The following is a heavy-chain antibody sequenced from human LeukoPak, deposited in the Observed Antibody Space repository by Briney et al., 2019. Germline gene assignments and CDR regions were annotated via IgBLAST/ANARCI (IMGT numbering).Heavy chain of an antibody. Sequence: GGSLRLSCAASGFTFSDYYMSWIRQAPGKGLEWVSYISSSSSYTNYADSVKGRFTISRENANNSLYLQMNSLRAEDTAVYYCATKMSSSWYPDYWGQGTLVTVSS. D-gene: IGHD6-13*01. CDR2: ISSSSSYT. V-gene: IGHV3-11*06. J-gene: IGHJ4*02. CDR1: GFTFSDYY. CDR3: ATKMSSSWYPDY.